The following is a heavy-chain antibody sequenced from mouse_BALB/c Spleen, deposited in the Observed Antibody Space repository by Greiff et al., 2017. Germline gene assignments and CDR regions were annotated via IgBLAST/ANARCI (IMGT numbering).Heavy chain of an antibody. CDR2: ISSGGGST. Sequence: DVMLVESGGGLVKPGGSLKLSCAASGFAFSSYDMSWVRQTPEKRLEWVAYISSGGGSTYYPDTVKGRFTISRDNAKNTLYLQMSSLKSEDTAMYYCARQGELGGYAMDYWGQGTSVTVSS. V-gene: IGHV5-12-1*01. D-gene: IGHD4-1*01. CDR1: GFAFSSYD. J-gene: IGHJ4*01. CDR3: ARQGELGGYAMDY.